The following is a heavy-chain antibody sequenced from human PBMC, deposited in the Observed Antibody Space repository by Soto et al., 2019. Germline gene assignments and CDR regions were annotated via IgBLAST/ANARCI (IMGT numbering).Heavy chain of an antibody. V-gene: IGHV1-18*01. J-gene: IGHJ5*02. CDR1: GYTFIDYG. CDR3: ARDRFYCSGGSCYSGWFDP. D-gene: IGHD2-15*01. CDR2: ISAYNGNT. Sequence: ASVKVSCKASGYTFIDYGISWVRQAPGQGLEWMGWISAYNGNTNYAQKLQGRVTMTIDTSTSTAYMEVRSLRSDDTAVYYCARDRFYCSGGSCYSGWFDPWGQGTLVTVSS.